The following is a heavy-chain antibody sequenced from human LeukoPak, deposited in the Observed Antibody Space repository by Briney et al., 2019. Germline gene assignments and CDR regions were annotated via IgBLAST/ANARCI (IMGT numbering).Heavy chain of an antibody. CDR2: IRGSGSTI. Sequence: GGSLRLSCAASGFTFSSYSMNWVRQAPGKGLEWLSYIRGSGSTIYYADSLKGRFTISRDNSKNTLYLQMNSLRAEDTAVYYCAKDRYYSDSSGYLGGYYFDYWGQGTLVTVSS. CDR1: GFTFSSYS. D-gene: IGHD3-22*01. J-gene: IGHJ4*02. CDR3: AKDRYYSDSSGYLGGYYFDY. V-gene: IGHV3-48*01.